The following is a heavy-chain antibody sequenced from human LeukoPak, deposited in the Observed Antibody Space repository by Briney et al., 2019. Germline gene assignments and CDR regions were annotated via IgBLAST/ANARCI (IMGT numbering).Heavy chain of an antibody. D-gene: IGHD3-3*01. CDR2: IYHSGST. CDR3: ASITIFGVVEDY. J-gene: IGHJ4*02. V-gene: IGHV4-38-2*01. CDR1: GYSISSGYY. Sequence: SETLSLTCAVSGYSISSGYYWGWIRPPPGKGLEWIGSIYHSGSTYYNPSLKSRVTISVDTSKNQFSLKLSSVTAADTAVYYCASITIFGVVEDYWGQGTLVTVSS.